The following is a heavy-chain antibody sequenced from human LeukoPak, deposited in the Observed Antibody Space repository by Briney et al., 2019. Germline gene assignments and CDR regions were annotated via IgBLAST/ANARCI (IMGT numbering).Heavy chain of an antibody. CDR1: GGSISSYY. D-gene: IGHD6-19*01. V-gene: IGHV4-59*01. Sequence: PSETLSLTCTVSGGSISSYYWSWIRQPPGKGLEWIGCIYYSGSTNYNPSLKSRVTISVDTSKKQFSLKLTSVTAADTAVYYCARAMYSSGWGASYFDYWGQGTLVTVSS. J-gene: IGHJ4*02. CDR3: ARAMYSSGWGASYFDY. CDR2: IYYSGST.